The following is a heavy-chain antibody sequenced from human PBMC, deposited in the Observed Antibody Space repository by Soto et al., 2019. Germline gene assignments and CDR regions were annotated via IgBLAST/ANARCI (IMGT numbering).Heavy chain of an antibody. CDR3: ARDRLMATAGTARHYFGLDV. Sequence: KPSETLSLTCTVSGGSIRSGGYYWSWVRQNPRRGLEWIGNIYYSGNTCYNPSLKSRLTISVDTSKNQFSLNLSSVTAADTAVYYCARDRLMATAGTARHYFGLDVWGQGTTVTVSS. V-gene: IGHV4-31*03. CDR2: IYYSGNT. J-gene: IGHJ6*02. CDR1: GGSIRSGGYY. D-gene: IGHD5-18*01.